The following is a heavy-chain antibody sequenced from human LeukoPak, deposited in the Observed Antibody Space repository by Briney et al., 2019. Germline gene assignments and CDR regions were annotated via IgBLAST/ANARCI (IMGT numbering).Heavy chain of an antibody. CDR3: ARDSYGDANFDS. Sequence: GGSLRLSCAASGFLVNTNYMTWVRQAPGRGLEWVSFIYADGNTYYADSVKGRFTISRDISKNAVYLQMNSPRAEDTAVYYCARDSYGDANFDSWGQGTLVTVSS. V-gene: IGHV3-53*01. CDR1: GFLVNTNY. D-gene: IGHD4-17*01. CDR2: IYADGNT. J-gene: IGHJ4*02.